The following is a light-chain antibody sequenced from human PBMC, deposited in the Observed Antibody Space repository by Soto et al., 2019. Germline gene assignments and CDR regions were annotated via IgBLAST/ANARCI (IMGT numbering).Light chain of an antibody. J-gene: IGKJ1*01. Sequence: EIVLTQSPGTLSLSPGERATLSCRASQSVGSTYLAWYQQKPGQAPWLLIYGASSRATGIPDRFSGSGSGTDFTLTISRLEPEDFAVYYCQEYGTSRTFGQGTKVEIK. CDR3: QEYGTSRT. CDR2: GAS. CDR1: QSVGSTY. V-gene: IGKV3-20*01.